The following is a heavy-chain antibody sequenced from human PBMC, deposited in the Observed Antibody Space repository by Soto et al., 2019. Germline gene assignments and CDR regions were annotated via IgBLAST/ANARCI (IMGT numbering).Heavy chain of an antibody. J-gene: IGHJ4*02. CDR2: IDPSDSQT. CDR1: EEMCVGFW. D-gene: IGHD2-8*01. V-gene: IGHV5-10-1*01. Sequence: PGQLLRVPWKVFEEMCVGFWVPWGLKGKREGLEWMGRIDPSDSQTYYSPSFRGHVTISVTKSITTVFLQWSSLRASDTAMYYCARQIYDSDTGTNFQSYFDSCGQGPPVTVSS. CDR3: ARQIYDSDTGTNFQSYFDS.